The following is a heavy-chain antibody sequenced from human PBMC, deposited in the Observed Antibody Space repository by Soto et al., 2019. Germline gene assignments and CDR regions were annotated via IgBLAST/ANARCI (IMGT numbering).Heavy chain of an antibody. Sequence: QVQLQQWGAGLLKPSETLSLTCAVYGGSFSGYYWSWIRQPPGKGLEWIGEINHSGSTNYNPSLKSRVSRSVATSKNQFSLKLSSVTAADTAVYYCARGLGDGISFGFDYWGQGTLVTVSS. J-gene: IGHJ4*02. CDR1: GGSFSGYY. CDR2: INHSGST. CDR3: ARGLGDGISFGFDY. D-gene: IGHD3-16*01. V-gene: IGHV4-34*01.